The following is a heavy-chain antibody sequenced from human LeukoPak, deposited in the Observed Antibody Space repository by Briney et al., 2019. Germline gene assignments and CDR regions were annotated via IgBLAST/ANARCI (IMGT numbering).Heavy chain of an antibody. D-gene: IGHD3-22*01. CDR2: INTNTGNP. CDR3: ARDHQYYYDSSGPNYWFDP. Sequence: ASVKVSCKASGYTFTSYAMNWARQAPGQGLEWMGWINTNTGNPTYAQGFTGRFVFSLDTSVSTAYLQISSLKAEDTAVYYCARDHQYYYDSSGPNYWFDPWGQGTLVTVSS. CDR1: GYTFTSYA. J-gene: IGHJ5*02. V-gene: IGHV7-4-1*02.